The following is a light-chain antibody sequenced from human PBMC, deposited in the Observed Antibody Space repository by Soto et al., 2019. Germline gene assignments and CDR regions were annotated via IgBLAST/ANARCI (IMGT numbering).Light chain of an antibody. CDR1: SSDVGGYNY. Sequence: QSALTQPASVSGSPGQSITISCTGTSSDVGGYNYVSWYQQHPGKATKLMIYDVSNRPSGVSNRFSGSKSGNTASLTISGLQAEDEADYYCSSYTSNSTLVFGTGTKVTVL. CDR3: SSYTSNSTLV. V-gene: IGLV2-14*01. CDR2: DVS. J-gene: IGLJ1*01.